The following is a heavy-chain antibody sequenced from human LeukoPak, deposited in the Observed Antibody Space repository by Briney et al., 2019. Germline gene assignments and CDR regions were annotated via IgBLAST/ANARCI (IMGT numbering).Heavy chain of an antibody. D-gene: IGHD3-22*01. CDR3: ARVSYDSSGYFQSDAFDI. CDR2: IYTSGST. CDR1: GGSISSGSYY. Sequence: PSETLSLTCTVSGGSISSGSYYWSWIRQPAGKGLEWIGRIYTSGSTNYNPSLKSRVTISVDASKNQFSLKLSSVTAADTAVYYCARVSYDSSGYFQSDAFDIWGQGTMVTVSS. J-gene: IGHJ3*02. V-gene: IGHV4-61*02.